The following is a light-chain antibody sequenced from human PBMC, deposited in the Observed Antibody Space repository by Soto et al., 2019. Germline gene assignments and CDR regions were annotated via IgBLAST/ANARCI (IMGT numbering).Light chain of an antibody. V-gene: IGLV1-44*01. CDR3: AAWDDSLTGPV. CDR1: RSDIGSNS. CDR2: NDN. J-gene: IGLJ1*01. Sequence: QSVLTQPPSASGTPGQTVTLSSSGSRSDIGSNSVSWYQHLPGTAPKLLIYNDNQRPSGVPDRFSGSRSGTSASLAISGLQSEDEADYYCAAWDDSLTGPVFGTGTKLTVL.